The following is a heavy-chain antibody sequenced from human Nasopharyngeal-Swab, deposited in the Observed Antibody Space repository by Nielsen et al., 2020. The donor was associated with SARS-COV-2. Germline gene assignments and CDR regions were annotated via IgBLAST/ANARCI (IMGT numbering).Heavy chain of an antibody. CDR2: IKQDGSEK. CDR1: GFTVSSYW. J-gene: IGHJ4*02. V-gene: IGHV3-7*01. Sequence: GGSLRLSCAASGFTVSSYWMSWVRQAPGKGLEWVANIKQDGSEKYYVDSVKGRFTISRDNAKNSLYLQMNSLRAEDTAVYYCAREGPDSGYVDPHFDYWGQGTLVTVSS. CDR3: AREGPDSGYVDPHFDY. D-gene: IGHD5-12*01.